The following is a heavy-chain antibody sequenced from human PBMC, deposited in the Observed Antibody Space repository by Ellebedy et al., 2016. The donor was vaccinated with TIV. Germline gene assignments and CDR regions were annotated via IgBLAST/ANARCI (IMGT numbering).Heavy chain of an antibody. V-gene: IGHV3-23*01. CDR3: ARGELVWGYGFDF. D-gene: IGHD3-10*01. CDR2: ISGSGAST. CDR1: GFTFSSYA. J-gene: IGHJ4*02. Sequence: GESLKISCAAFGFTFSSYALTWVRQAPGKGLEWVSTISGSGASTYYSDSVKGRFTISRDNSENTLFLQMSSLRAEDTAVYYCARGELVWGYGFDFWGQGTLVTVSS.